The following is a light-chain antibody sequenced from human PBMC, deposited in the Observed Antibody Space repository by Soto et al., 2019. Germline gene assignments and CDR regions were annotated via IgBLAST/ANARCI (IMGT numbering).Light chain of an antibody. Sequence: EIVLTQSPATLSLSPGERATLSCRASQSVSSYLAWYQQKPGQAPRLLIYDASNRATGIPARFSGSGSGTDFPLPISSLDPEDFAVYYCYPRSNWPLFGGGTKVEIK. CDR3: YPRSNWPL. CDR2: DAS. CDR1: QSVSSY. V-gene: IGKV3-11*01. J-gene: IGKJ4*01.